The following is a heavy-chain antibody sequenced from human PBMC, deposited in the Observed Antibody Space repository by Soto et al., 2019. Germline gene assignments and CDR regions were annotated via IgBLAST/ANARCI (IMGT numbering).Heavy chain of an antibody. D-gene: IGHD5-12*01. J-gene: IGHJ4*02. CDR3: AYSQRGPRDF. V-gene: IGHV2-5*02. CDR2: IYWDDDK. CDR1: GFSLSTTGVA. Sequence: QITLKESGPTLVRPTQTLTLTCTFSGFSLSTTGVAVAWIRQPPGEALEWLALIYWDDDKRYNSSLKSRLTITKDTSRDQVVLAMTNMDPMDTATYFCAYSQRGPRDFWGPGILVTVSS.